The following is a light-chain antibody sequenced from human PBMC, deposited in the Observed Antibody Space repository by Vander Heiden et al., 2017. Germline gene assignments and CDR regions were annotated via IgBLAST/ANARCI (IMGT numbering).Light chain of an antibody. Sequence: SELTQPPSVSVSLGQTVNITCSGDTLPKQYAFWYQQKAGQAPVVIIFKDFERPSGIPERFSASTSGTTVTLTINGVKPEDEADYYCQSSDNTDTYLIFGGGTKLTVL. CDR3: QSSDNTDTYLI. V-gene: IGLV3-25*03. J-gene: IGLJ2*01. CDR1: TLPKQY. CDR2: KDF.